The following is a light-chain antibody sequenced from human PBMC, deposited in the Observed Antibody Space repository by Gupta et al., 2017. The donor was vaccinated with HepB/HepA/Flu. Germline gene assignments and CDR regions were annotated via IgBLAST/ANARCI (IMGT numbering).Light chain of an antibody. V-gene: IGLV2-14*01. Sequence: QSALTQPASVSGSPGQSITISCSGTSSDVGYFNYVSWYQQYPGKAPKLMIYDVSYRPSGVSNRFSGSKSANTASLTISGLQAEDEADYYCSAYTSRNTLLFGGGTKLTVL. CDR1: SSDVGYFNY. J-gene: IGLJ2*01. CDR2: DVS. CDR3: SAYTSRNTLL.